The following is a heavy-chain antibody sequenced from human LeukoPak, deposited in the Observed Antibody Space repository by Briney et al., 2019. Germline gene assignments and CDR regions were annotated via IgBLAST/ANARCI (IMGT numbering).Heavy chain of an antibody. Sequence: GSLRLSCAASGFTFSSYSMNWVRQAPGRGLEWVSSISSSSSYIYYADSVKGRFTISRDNAKNSLYLQMNSLRAEDTAVYYCARDGKYYDYVWGSYDYWGQGTLVTVSS. J-gene: IGHJ4*02. CDR3: ARDGKYYDYVWGSYDY. V-gene: IGHV3-21*01. CDR2: ISSSSSYI. D-gene: IGHD3-16*01. CDR1: GFTFSSYS.